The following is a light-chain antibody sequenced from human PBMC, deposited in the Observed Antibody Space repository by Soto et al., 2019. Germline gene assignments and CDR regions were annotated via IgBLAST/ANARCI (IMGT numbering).Light chain of an antibody. CDR3: QQYNKGPPWT. V-gene: IGKV3-15*01. CDR1: QSVTSD. Sequence: EVVLTQSPATLSVSPGERATLSCRASQSVTSDLAWYQQKPGRAPRLLIYGVSTRATDIHPRFSGSGSWTDLNLTISGLQPEDFAVYYCQQYNKGPPWTFGQGTKVDIK. CDR2: GVS. J-gene: IGKJ1*01.